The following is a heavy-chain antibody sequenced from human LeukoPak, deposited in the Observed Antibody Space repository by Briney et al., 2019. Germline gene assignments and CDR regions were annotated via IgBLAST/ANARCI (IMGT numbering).Heavy chain of an antibody. CDR2: INHSGST. CDR3: ARLLGGSGSKP. CDR1: GGSFSGYY. J-gene: IGHJ5*02. D-gene: IGHD3-10*01. Sequence: SETLSLTCAVYGGSFSGYYWSWIRQPPGKGLEWIGEINHSGSTNYNPSLKSRVTISVDTSKNQFSLKLNSVTAADTAVYYCARLLGGSGSKPWGQGTLVTVSS. V-gene: IGHV4-34*01.